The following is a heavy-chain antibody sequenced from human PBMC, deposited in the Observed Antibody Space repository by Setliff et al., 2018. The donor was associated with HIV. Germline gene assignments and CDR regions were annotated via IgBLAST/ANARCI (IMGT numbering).Heavy chain of an antibody. V-gene: IGHV5-51*01. J-gene: IGHJ4*02. CDR2: IYPIDSDT. CDR3: ARLARTTYFDY. CDR1: GYTSTNHW. Sequence: GESLKISCVASGYTSTNHWIAWVRQTPGKGLEVMGIIYPIDSDTRYKSSFEGQVTISADKSKSAVYLQWSSLKASDTAVYFCARLARTTYFDYWGQGAQVTVSS. D-gene: IGHD1-7*01.